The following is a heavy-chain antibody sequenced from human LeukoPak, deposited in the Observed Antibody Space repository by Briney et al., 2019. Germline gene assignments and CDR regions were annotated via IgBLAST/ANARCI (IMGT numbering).Heavy chain of an antibody. CDR2: IYWTDDK. Sequence: ESGPTQVTPTQPLTLTCTFSGFSPSTSGVGGGWIRQPPGKALEWLALIYWTDDKRYRPSLKSRLTITKATSKNQVVLTMTTMDPVDTATYYCPHRRGGGENYWGQGTLVTVSS. D-gene: IGHD2-21*01. CDR3: PHRRGGGENY. J-gene: IGHJ4*02. V-gene: IGHV2-5*01. CDR1: GFSPSTSGVG.